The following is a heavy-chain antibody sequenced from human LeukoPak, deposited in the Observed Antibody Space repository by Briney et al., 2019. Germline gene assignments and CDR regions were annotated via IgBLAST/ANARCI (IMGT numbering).Heavy chain of an antibody. CDR2: FYTGGGT. J-gene: IGHJ3*02. V-gene: IGHV4-61*02. D-gene: IGHD1-26*01. CDR1: GDSISSSSYY. Sequence: PSETLSLTCTVSGDSISSSSYYWNWIRQPAGRGLEWIGRFYTGGGTNYNPSLKSRVTISVDTSKNQFSLKLSSVTAADTAVYYCARDKGIVGATNEPDAFDIWGQGTMVTVSS. CDR3: ARDKGIVGATNEPDAFDI.